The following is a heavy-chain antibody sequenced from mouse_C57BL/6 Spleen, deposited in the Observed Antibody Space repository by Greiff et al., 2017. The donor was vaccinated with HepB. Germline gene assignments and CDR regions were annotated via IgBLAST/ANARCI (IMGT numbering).Heavy chain of an antibody. CDR2: INPGSGGT. CDR1: GYAFTNYL. CDR3: ARGSSSYYAMDY. Sequence: VQLQQSGAELVRPGTSVKVSCKASGYAFTNYLIAWVKQRPGQGLEWIGVINPGSGGTNYNEKFKGKATLTADKSTITAYMQLSSLTSEDSAVYFCARGSSSYYAMDYWGQGTSVTVSS. J-gene: IGHJ4*01. V-gene: IGHV1-54*01. D-gene: IGHD1-1*01.